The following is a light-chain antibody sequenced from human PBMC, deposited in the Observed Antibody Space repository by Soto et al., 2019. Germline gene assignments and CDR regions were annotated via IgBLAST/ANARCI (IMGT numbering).Light chain of an antibody. Sequence: DIQMTQSPSTLSGSVGDRVTITCRASQTISSWLAWYQQKPGKDPKLLIYKASTLKSGVPSRFRGSGSGTEFTLTISSLQPDDFATYYCQHYNSYSEAFGQAPNVDIK. J-gene: IGKJ1*01. V-gene: IGKV1-5*03. CDR1: QTISSW. CDR3: QHYNSYSEA. CDR2: KAS.